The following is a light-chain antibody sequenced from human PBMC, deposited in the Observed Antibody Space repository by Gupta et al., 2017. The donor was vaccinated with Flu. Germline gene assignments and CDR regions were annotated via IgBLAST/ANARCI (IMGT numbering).Light chain of an antibody. Sequence: SSDVGGYNYVSWYQQHPGKAPKLMIYEVTKRPSGVPDRFSGSKSGNTASLTVSGLQAEDEADYYCSSYAGSNNYVFGTGTKVTVL. CDR2: EVT. CDR3: SSYAGSNNYV. V-gene: IGLV2-8*01. J-gene: IGLJ1*01. CDR1: SSDVGGYNY.